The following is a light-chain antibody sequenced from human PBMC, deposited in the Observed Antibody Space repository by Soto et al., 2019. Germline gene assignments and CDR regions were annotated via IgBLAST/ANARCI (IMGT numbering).Light chain of an antibody. CDR1: SSDVGGYNY. V-gene: IGLV2-8*01. Sequence: QSALTQPPSASGSPGQSVTISCTGCSSDVGGYNYVSWYQQHPGKAPKLIIYEVSKRPSGVPDRLSGSKSGNTASLTVSGLQAEDEADYYCSSYGGSNTVVFGGGTKLTVL. CDR2: EVS. CDR3: SSYGGSNTVV. J-gene: IGLJ2*01.